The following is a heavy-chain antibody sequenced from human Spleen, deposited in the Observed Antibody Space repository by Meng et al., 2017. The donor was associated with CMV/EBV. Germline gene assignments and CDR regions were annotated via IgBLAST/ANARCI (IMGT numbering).Heavy chain of an antibody. Sequence: ASVKVSCKASGYTFTGYYMHWVRQAPGQGLEWMGWINPNSGGTNYAQKFQGRITMTGDTSITTAYMELSRLRSDDMAVYHCARVKRYCTGGTCSFTGYYGMDVWGQGTTVTVSS. CDR3: ARVKRYCTGGTCSFTGYYGMDV. CDR2: INPNSGGT. J-gene: IGHJ6*02. CDR1: GYTFTGYY. D-gene: IGHD2-8*02. V-gene: IGHV1-2*02.